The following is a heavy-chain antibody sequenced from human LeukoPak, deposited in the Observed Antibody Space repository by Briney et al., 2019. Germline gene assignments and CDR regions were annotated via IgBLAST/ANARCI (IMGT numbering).Heavy chain of an antibody. CDR1: GGSISSYY. Sequence: SETLSLTCTVSGGSISSYYWSRIRQPPGKGLEWIGYIYHSGSTKYNPSLKSRVTISIDTSKNQFSLKLSSVTAADTAVYYCARRRGVDILTGYDLYWFDPWGQGTLVTVSS. J-gene: IGHJ5*02. CDR3: ARRRGVDILTGYDLYWFDP. CDR2: IYHSGST. D-gene: IGHD3-9*01. V-gene: IGHV4-59*01.